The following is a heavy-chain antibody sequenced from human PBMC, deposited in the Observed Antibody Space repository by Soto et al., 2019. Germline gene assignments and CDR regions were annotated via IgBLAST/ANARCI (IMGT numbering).Heavy chain of an antibody. CDR3: ARDGVPIAGRSGYYDY. J-gene: IGHJ4*02. D-gene: IGHD6-19*01. CDR1: RYNFNNYY. V-gene: IGHV1-46*02. CDR2: INPSRGLT. Sequence: ASVKVSCQASRYNFNNYYIHWVRQTPGQGPEWIGVINPSRGLTTYSQRFQGRVSMTRDTSTTTVYMELSSLRSEYTAIYYCARDGVPIAGRSGYYDYWGPGTEVTVSS.